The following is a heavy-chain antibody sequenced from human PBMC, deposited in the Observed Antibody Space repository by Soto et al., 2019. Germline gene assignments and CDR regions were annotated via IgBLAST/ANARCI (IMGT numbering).Heavy chain of an antibody. D-gene: IGHD3-22*01. J-gene: IGHJ4*02. V-gene: IGHV1-18*01. CDR1: GYTFTSYD. CDR3: ARVVEDYYDSSGYSDY. Sequence: ASVKVSCQASGYTFTSYDISWVRQAHGQGLEWMGWISAYNGNTNYAQKLQGRVTMTTDTSTSTAYMELRSLRSDDTAVYYCARVVEDYYDSSGYSDYWGQGTLVTVSS. CDR2: ISAYNGNT.